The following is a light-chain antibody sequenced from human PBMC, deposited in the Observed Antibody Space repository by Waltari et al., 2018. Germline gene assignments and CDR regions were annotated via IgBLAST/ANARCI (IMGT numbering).Light chain of an antibody. Sequence: QSVLTQPPSASGTPGQRVTISCSGSSTHVGRNAVYWYQQSPGTAPKLLIYKYDQRPSGVPDRFSGSKSGTSASLAISGLRSEDESFYFCTTWDDSLGGVVFGGGTKLTVL. V-gene: IGLV1-47*01. CDR3: TTWDDSLGGVV. CDR2: KYD. CDR1: STHVGRNA. J-gene: IGLJ2*01.